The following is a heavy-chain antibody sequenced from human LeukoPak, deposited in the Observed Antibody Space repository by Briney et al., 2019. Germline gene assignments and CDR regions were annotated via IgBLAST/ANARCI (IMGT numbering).Heavy chain of an antibody. Sequence: GGSLRLSCAASGFTFSSYAMHWVRQAPGKGLEWVAVISYDGSNKYYADSVKGRFTISRDNSKNTLYLQMNSLRAEDTAVYYCARTGWPNQPEYYFDYWGQGTLVTVSS. V-gene: IGHV3-30*04. J-gene: IGHJ4*02. D-gene: IGHD1-14*01. CDR2: ISYDGSNK. CDR1: GFTFSSYA. CDR3: ARTGWPNQPEYYFDY.